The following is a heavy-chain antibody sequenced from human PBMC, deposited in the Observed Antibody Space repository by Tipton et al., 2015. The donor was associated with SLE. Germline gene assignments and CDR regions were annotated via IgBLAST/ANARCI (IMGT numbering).Heavy chain of an antibody. D-gene: IGHD3-10*01. CDR2: VFISGTT. CDR3: ARDRGYYYYYMDV. J-gene: IGHJ6*03. V-gene: IGHV4-4*08. Sequence: TLSLTCTVSCGSFRNYYWNWIRQPPGKGLEWIGYVFISGTTNYNPSLKSRVTTSVDASKNQFSLKLSSVTAADTAAYYCARDRGYYYYYMDVWGQGTTVTVSS. CDR1: CGSFRNYY.